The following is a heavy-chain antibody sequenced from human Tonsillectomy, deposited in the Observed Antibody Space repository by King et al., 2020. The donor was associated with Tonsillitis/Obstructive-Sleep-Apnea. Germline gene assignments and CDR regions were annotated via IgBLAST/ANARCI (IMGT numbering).Heavy chain of an antibody. J-gene: IGHJ3*02. V-gene: IGHV4-39*01. CDR1: GGSISSSSYY. CDR2: IYYSGST. CDR3: ASRKGYCSGGSCYGSAFDI. Sequence: LPLQESGPGLVKPSETLSLTCTVSGGSISSSSYYWGWIRQPPGKGLEWIGSIYYSGSTYYNPSLKSRVTISVDTSKNQFSLKLSSVTAADTAVYYCASRKGYCSGGSCYGSAFDIWGQGTMVTVSS. D-gene: IGHD2-15*01.